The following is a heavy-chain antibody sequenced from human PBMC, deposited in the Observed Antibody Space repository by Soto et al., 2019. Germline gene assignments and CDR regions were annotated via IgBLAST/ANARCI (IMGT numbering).Heavy chain of an antibody. Sequence: ASVKVSCKGSGYTFTSYYMHWVRQAPGQGLEWMGIINPSGGSTSYAQKFQGRVTMTRDTSTSTVYMELSSLRSEDTAVYYCARRGVGYSSGGSCSGTSNWFEPWGQGTLVTVSS. CDR1: GYTFTSYY. CDR2: INPSGGST. CDR3: ARRGVGYSSGGSCSGTSNWFEP. D-gene: IGHD2-15*01. V-gene: IGHV1-46*01. J-gene: IGHJ5*02.